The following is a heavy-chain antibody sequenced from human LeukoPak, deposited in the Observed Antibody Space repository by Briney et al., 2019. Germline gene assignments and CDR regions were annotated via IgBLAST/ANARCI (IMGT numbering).Heavy chain of an antibody. V-gene: IGHV4-39*06. J-gene: IGHJ4*02. CDR1: GGSISGSNYY. CDR2: VFQTGSG. Sequence: SETLSLTCTVSGGSISGSNYYWGWIRQPTGKGVEWIGSVFQTGSGFSNPSLWARTSISVDTNKNQFALKLTSVTAAETDVYYCAREQDYWGQGTLVTVSS. CDR3: AREQDY.